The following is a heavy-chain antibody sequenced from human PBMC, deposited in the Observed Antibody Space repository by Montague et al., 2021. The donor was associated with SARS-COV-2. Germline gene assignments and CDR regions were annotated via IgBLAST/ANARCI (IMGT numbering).Heavy chain of an antibody. Sequence: SETLSLTCAVSGVSITSTNWWCLVRQPPGKGLEWIGEISYGGIATYNPSLKSRATISMDTSRNLFSLKLSSVTAADTAIYYCAGKVLTVPADYWGQGTLVTVS. J-gene: IGHJ4*02. CDR2: ISYGGIA. CDR1: GVSITSTNW. CDR3: AGKVLTVPADY. V-gene: IGHV4-4*02. D-gene: IGHD4-11*01.